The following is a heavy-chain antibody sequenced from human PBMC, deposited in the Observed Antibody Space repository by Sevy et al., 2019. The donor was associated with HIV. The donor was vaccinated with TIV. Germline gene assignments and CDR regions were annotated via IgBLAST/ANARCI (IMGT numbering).Heavy chain of an antibody. J-gene: IGHJ4*02. Sequence: GGSLRVSCAASGFTFTNTCMSWVRQAPGKGLEWVGRIKSKTDGGTGDYAAPVKGRFSISRDDSKNTLYLQMNSLKTEDTAVYYCSTGDPYNRYGYMRPYFFDYRGQGTLVTVSS. CDR1: GFTFTNTC. D-gene: IGHD5-18*01. CDR2: IKSKTDGGTG. CDR3: STGDPYNRYGYMRPYFFDY. V-gene: IGHV3-15*01.